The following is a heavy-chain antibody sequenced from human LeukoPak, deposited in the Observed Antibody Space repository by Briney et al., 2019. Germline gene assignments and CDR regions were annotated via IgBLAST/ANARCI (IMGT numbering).Heavy chain of an antibody. CDR2: IKSKTDGGTT. J-gene: IGHJ4*02. D-gene: IGHD2-8*01. CDR3: TTVSGIVLMVYVDY. V-gene: IGHV3-15*01. Sequence: NAGGSLRLSCAASGFTFSNAWMSWVRQAPGKGLEWVGRIKSKTDGGTTDCAAPVKGRFTISRDDSKNTLYLQMNSLKTEDTAVYYCTTVSGIVLMVYVDYWGQGTLVTVSS. CDR1: GFTFSNAW.